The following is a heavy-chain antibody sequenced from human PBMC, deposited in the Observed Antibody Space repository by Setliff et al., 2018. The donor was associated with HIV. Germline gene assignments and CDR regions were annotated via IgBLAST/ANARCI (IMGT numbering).Heavy chain of an antibody. V-gene: IGHV5-51*01. Sequence: PGESLKISCKGSGYSFTSYWIGWVRQMPGKGLAWMGIIYPGDSDTRYSPSFQGQVTLSADKSISTAYLQWSSLKASDTAMYYCARHLIPGDPRYSSSWYYWGQGTLVTVSS. CDR1: GYSFTSYW. J-gene: IGHJ4*02. D-gene: IGHD6-13*01. CDR2: IYPGDSDT. CDR3: ARHLIPGDPRYSSSWYY.